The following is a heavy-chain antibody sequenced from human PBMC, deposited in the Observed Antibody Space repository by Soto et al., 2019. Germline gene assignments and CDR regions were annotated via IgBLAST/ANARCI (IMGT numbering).Heavy chain of an antibody. CDR1: GGSFSGYY. D-gene: IGHD3-10*01. CDR3: ARGCYYGSGSYYIRSYNWFDP. Sequence: SETLSLTCAVYGGSFSGYYWSWIRQPPGKGLEWIGEINHSGSTNYNPSLKSRVTISVDTSKNQFPLKLSSVTAADTAVYYCARGCYYGSGSYYIRSYNWFDPWGQGTLVTVSS. CDR2: INHSGST. V-gene: IGHV4-34*01. J-gene: IGHJ5*02.